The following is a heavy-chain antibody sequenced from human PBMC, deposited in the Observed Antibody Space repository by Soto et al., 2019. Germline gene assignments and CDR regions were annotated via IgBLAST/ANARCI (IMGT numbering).Heavy chain of an antibody. D-gene: IGHD3-3*01. Sequence: GGSLRLSCSASAINFRSYAMSWVRQAPGKGLEWVSAVGGSGSDTYYADSVKGRFTISRDDSKNTLYLHMSSLRVEDTAIYYCAKRQSFDFWSGYLPFFDYWGQGTPVTVSS. V-gene: IGHV3-23*01. CDR2: VGGSGSDT. CDR3: AKRQSFDFWSGYLPFFDY. CDR1: AINFRSYA. J-gene: IGHJ4*02.